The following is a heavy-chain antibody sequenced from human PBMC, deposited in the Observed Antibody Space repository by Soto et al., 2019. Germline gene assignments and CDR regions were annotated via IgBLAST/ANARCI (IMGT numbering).Heavy chain of an antibody. CDR1: GFTFDDYA. V-gene: IGHV3-9*01. CDR2: ISWNSGSI. D-gene: IGHD4-17*01. J-gene: IGHJ4*02. Sequence: HPGGSLRLSCAASGFTFDDYAMHWVRQAPGKGLEWVSGISWNSGSIGYADSVKGRFTISRDNAKNSLYLQMNSLRAEDTALYYCAKDPSLYGDYSSWFDYWGQGTLVTVSS. CDR3: AKDPSLYGDYSSWFDY.